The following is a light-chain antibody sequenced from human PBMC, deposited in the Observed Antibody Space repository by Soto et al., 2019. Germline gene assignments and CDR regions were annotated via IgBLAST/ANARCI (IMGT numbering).Light chain of an antibody. V-gene: IGLV2-14*03. CDR3: SSYTMNSDLV. J-gene: IGLJ2*01. Sequence: QSALTQPASVSGSPGQSITISCTGTSSDIAVYNYVSWYQQHPGKAPKLMIYDVTNRPSGVSNRFSGSKFGNTASLSISGLQAEDEADYYCSSYTMNSDLVFGGGTKVTVL. CDR1: SSDIAVYNY. CDR2: DVT.